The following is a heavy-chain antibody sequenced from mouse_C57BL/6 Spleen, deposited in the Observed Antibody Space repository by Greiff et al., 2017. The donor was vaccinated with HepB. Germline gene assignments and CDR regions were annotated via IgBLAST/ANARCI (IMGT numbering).Heavy chain of an antibody. J-gene: IGHJ4*01. Sequence: EVKVEESGPGLVKPSQSLSLTCSVTGYSITSGYYWNWIRQFPGNKLEWMGYISYDGSNNYNPSLKNRISITRDTSKNQFFLKLNSVTTEDTATYYCSTGTGYAMDYWGQGTSVTVSS. CDR3: STGTGYAMDY. CDR1: GYSITSGYY. CDR2: ISYDGSN. D-gene: IGHD4-1*01. V-gene: IGHV3-6*01.